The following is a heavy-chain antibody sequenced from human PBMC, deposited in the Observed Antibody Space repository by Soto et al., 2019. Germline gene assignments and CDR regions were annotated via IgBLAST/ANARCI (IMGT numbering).Heavy chain of an antibody. CDR3: ARRSGRYFDY. D-gene: IGHD1-26*01. V-gene: IGHV5-51*01. CDR2: IYPGDSNI. J-gene: IGHJ4*02. Sequence: GESLKISCKGSGYTFTSYWIAWVRQMPWKGLEWMGIIYPGDSNIRYSPSFRGQVTISADQSISTAYLQWSSLEASDTAMYYCARRSGRYFDYWAQGTLVTVSS. CDR1: GYTFTSYW.